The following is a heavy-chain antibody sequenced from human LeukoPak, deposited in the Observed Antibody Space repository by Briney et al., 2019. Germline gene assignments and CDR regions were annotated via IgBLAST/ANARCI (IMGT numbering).Heavy chain of an antibody. CDR2: INWNSVHI. D-gene: IGHD1-14*01. CDR1: GFTFSRYF. CDR3: STSRPDRFIDS. J-gene: IGHJ4*02. V-gene: IGHV3-9*01. Sequence: GGSLRLSCAASGFTFSRYFMDWVRQAPGKGLEWVSGINWNSVHIGYADSVKGRFTIFRDNAQRSVHLQIFSLRPEDTALYYCSTSRPDRFIDSWGQGTLVTVST.